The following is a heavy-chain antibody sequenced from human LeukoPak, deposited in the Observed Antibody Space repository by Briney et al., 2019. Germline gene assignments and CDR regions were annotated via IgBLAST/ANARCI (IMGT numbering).Heavy chain of an antibody. D-gene: IGHD6-6*01. J-gene: IGHJ6*03. CDR2: INPNSGGT. CDR1: GYTFTGYY. CDR3: ASSIAARLGYYYYMDV. Sequence: ASVKVSCKASGYTFTGYYMHWVRQAPGQGLEWMGWINPNSGGTNYAQKFQGRVTMTRDTSISTAYMELSRLRSDDTAVYYCASSIAARLGYYYYMDVWGKGTTVTVSS. V-gene: IGHV1-2*02.